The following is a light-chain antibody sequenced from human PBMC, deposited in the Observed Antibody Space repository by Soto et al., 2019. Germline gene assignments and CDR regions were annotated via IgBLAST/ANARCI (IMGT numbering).Light chain of an antibody. CDR3: AAWDDRLRGLYV. V-gene: IGLV1-47*01. Sequence: QSVLTQPPSASGTPRQRVTITCSGSSSNIGTNYVYWYQQLPGTAPKLLIYRNNQRPSGVPDRFSGSKSGTSASLAISGLRSEDEADYYCAAWDDRLRGLYVFGIGTKGTVL. CDR2: RNN. CDR1: SSNIGTNY. J-gene: IGLJ1*01.